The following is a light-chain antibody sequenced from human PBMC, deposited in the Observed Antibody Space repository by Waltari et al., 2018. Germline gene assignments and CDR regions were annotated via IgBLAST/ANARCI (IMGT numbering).Light chain of an antibody. V-gene: IGKV3-20*01. CDR2: GAS. Sequence: EIVLTQSPGTLSLSPGEPATLSCRASQSVTSNYLAWYQQKPCQAPRLLISGASSSATGIPDRFSGSWSGTDFTLTISRLETEDFAVYHCQQYGSSPWTFGQGTKVEIK. CDR1: QSVTSNY. J-gene: IGKJ1*01. CDR3: QQYGSSPWT.